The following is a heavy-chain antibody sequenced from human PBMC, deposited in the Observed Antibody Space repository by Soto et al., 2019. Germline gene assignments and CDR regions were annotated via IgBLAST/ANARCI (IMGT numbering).Heavy chain of an antibody. V-gene: IGHV1-18*01. CDR2: ISAYNGNT. CDR3: ARVQNCAGDCYSPGMGA. CDR1: GYTFTSYG. D-gene: IGHD2-21*02. Sequence: GASVKVSCKASGYTFTSYGISWVRKAPGQGLEWMGWISAYNGNTNYAQKLQGRVTMTTDTSTSTAYMELRSLRSDDTAVDYCARVQNCAGDCYSPGMGAWGQGTTVTAS. J-gene: IGHJ6*02.